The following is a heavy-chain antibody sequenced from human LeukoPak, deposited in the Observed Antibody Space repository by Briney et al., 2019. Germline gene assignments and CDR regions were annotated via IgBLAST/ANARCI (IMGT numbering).Heavy chain of an antibody. V-gene: IGHV1-18*01. J-gene: IGHJ4*02. CDR2: ISAYNGNT. CDR3: ARGARLRITIFGVVLRGFDY. Sequence: GASVKVSCKASGYTFTSYGISWVRQAPGQGLEWMGWISAYNGNTNYAQKLQGRVTMTTDTSTSTDYMELRSLRSDDTAVYYCARGARLRITIFGVVLRGFDYWGQGTLVTVSS. CDR1: GYTFTSYG. D-gene: IGHD3-3*01.